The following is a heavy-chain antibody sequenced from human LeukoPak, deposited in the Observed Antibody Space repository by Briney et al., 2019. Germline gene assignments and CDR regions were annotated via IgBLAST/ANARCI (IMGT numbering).Heavy chain of an antibody. D-gene: IGHD3-10*01. J-gene: IGHJ6*02. CDR2: INHSGST. Sequence: SETLSLTCAVYGGSFSGYYWSWIRQPPGKGLEWIGEINHSGSTNYNPSLKSRVTISVDTSKNQFSLKLRSVTAADTAVYYCARGGQWLHTIGEYYYYGMDVWGQGTTVTVS. CDR3: ARGGQWLHTIGEYYYYGMDV. V-gene: IGHV4-34*01. CDR1: GGSFSGYY.